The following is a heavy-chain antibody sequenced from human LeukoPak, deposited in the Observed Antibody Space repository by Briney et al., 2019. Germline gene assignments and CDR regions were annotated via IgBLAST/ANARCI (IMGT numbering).Heavy chain of an antibody. CDR3: ARVVREYFQD. V-gene: IGHV4-34*01. J-gene: IGHJ1*01. Sequence: KPSETLSLTCAVYGGSFSGYYWSWIRQPPGKGLEWIGEINHSGSTNYNPSLKSRVTISVDTSKNQFSLKLSSVTAADTAVYYCARVVREYFQDWGQGTLVTVSS. CDR1: GGSFSGYY. CDR2: INHSGST.